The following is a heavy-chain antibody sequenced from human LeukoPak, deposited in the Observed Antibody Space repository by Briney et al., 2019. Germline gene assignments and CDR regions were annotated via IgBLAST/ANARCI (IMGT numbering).Heavy chain of an antibody. Sequence: PSETLSLTCAVYGGSFSGYYWSWIRQPPGKGLEWIGEISHSGSTNYNPSLKSRVTISVDTSKNQFSLKLSSVTAADTAVYYCARHEGYYDSSGYLWGAFDIWGQGTMVTVSS. CDR1: GGSFSGYY. J-gene: IGHJ3*02. CDR2: ISHSGST. D-gene: IGHD3-22*01. V-gene: IGHV4-34*01. CDR3: ARHEGYYDSSGYLWGAFDI.